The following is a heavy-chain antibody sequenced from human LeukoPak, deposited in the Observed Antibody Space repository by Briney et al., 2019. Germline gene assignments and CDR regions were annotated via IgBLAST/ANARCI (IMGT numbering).Heavy chain of an antibody. V-gene: IGHV4-38-2*02. Sequence: SETLSLTCTVSGYSISSGYYWGWIRRPPGKGLEWIGSIYHSGSTYYNPSLKSRVTISVDTSKNQFSLKLSSVTAADTAVYYCARRDYLDHFYYIDVWDKGNTVTVSS. CDR3: ARRDYLDHFYYIDV. J-gene: IGHJ6*03. CDR2: IYHSGST. CDR1: GYSISSGYY. D-gene: IGHD3-10*01.